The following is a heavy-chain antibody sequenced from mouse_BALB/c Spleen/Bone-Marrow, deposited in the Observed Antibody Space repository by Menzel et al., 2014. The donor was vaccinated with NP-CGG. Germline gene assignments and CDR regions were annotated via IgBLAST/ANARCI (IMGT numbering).Heavy chain of an antibody. Sequence: VQLQQSGAELARPGASVKSSCKASGYTFTSYWMQWIKQRPGQGLEWIGAIYPGDGDTRFTQKFKGKATLTADKSSSTAYMQLSSLASEDSAVYYCARALHYYGSSYGAMDYWGQGTSVTVSS. J-gene: IGHJ4*01. CDR1: GYTFTSYW. V-gene: IGHV1-87*01. CDR3: ARALHYYGSSYGAMDY. D-gene: IGHD1-1*01. CDR2: IYPGDGDT.